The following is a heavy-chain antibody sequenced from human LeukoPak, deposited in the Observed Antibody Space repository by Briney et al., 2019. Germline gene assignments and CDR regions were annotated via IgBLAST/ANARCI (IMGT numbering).Heavy chain of an antibody. CDR3: ARVDSSGWYARSAFDI. V-gene: IGHV3-9*01. J-gene: IGHJ3*02. CDR1: GFTFEDYA. D-gene: IGHD6-19*01. Sequence: GGSLRLSCAASGFTFEDYAMHWVRQAPGKGLEWVSGISRNSGNIGYADSVKGRFTISRDNAKNSLYLQMNSLRAEDRAVYYCARVDSSGWYARSAFDIWGQGTMVTVSS. CDR2: ISRNSGNI.